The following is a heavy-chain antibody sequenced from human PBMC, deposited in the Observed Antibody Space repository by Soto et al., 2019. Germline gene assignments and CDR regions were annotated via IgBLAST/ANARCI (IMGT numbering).Heavy chain of an antibody. CDR2: IIPIFGTA. D-gene: IGHD2-2*02. CDR1: GGTFSSYA. Sequence: QVQLVQSGAEVKKPGSSVKVSCKASGGTFSSYAISWVRQAPGQGLEWMGGIIPIFGTANYAQKFQGRVTITADESTSRAYMELSSLRSEDTAVYYCASKVVPAAIGGSYYYGMDVWGQGTTVTVSS. CDR3: ASKVVPAAIGGSYYYGMDV. J-gene: IGHJ6*02. V-gene: IGHV1-69*01.